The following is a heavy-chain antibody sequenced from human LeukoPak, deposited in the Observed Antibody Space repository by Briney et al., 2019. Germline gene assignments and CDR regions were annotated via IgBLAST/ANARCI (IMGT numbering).Heavy chain of an antibody. CDR2: IYGSGST. J-gene: IGHJ2*01. Sequence: PSETLSLTCSVSGDSINSYYWSWIRQPPGKGLEWIGYIYGSGSTNYNPSLKSRVTISVDTSKNQFSLKLSSVTAADTAVYYCARHTWYNGYDRYFDLWGRGTLVTVSS. CDR1: GDSINSYY. V-gene: IGHV4-59*08. D-gene: IGHD5-12*01. CDR3: ARHTWYNGYDRYFDL.